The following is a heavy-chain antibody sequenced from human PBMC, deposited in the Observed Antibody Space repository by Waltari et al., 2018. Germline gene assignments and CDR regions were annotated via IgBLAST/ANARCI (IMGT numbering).Heavy chain of an antibody. J-gene: IGHJ4*02. CDR3: ARGPLLSKVDY. V-gene: IGHV4-61*02. CDR2: IYTSGST. CDR1: CGSIDSGSYY. Sequence: QVQLQESGPGLVKPSQTLSLTCPVSCGSIDSGSYYWSWIRQPAGKGLEWIGRIYTSGSTNYHPSLKSRGTISVDTSKNQFSLNLSSATAADPAVYYCARGPLLSKVDYWGQGTLVTVSS. D-gene: IGHD1-26*01.